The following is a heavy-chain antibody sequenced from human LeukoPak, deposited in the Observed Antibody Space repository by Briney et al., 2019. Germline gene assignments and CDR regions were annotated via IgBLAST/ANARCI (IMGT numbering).Heavy chain of an antibody. CDR1: GFTFSSYG. CDR2: IRYDGSNK. Sequence: GGSLRLSCAASGFTFSSYGMHWVRQAPGKGLEWVAFIRYDGSNKYYADSVKGRFTISRDNSKNTLYLQMNSLRAEDTAVYYCAKTRLDYDSSGYLYYFDYWGQGTLVTVSS. J-gene: IGHJ4*02. V-gene: IGHV3-30*02. CDR3: AKTRLDYDSSGYLYYFDY. D-gene: IGHD3-22*01.